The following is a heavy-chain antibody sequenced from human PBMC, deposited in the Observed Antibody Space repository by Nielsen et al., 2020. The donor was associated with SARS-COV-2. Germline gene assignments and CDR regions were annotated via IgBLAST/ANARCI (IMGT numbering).Heavy chain of an antibody. CDR2: IGTAGDT. J-gene: IGHJ4*02. CDR3: ARAVGYCTNGVCFKSLYYLDY. D-gene: IGHD2-8*01. V-gene: IGHV3-13*01. Sequence: GESLKISCAASGFTFSSYDMHWVRQATGKGLEWVSAIGTAGDTYYPGSVKGRFTISRENAKNSLYLQMNSLRAGDTAVYYCARAVGYCTNGVCFKSLYYLDYWGQGTLVTVSS. CDR1: GFTFSSYD.